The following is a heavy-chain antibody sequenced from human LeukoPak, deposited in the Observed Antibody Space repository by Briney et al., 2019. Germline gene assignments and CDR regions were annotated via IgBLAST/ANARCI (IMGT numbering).Heavy chain of an antibody. CDR3: ARGDSRNYYDFWSGYYWDY. V-gene: IGHV1-8*01. J-gene: IGHJ4*02. CDR2: MNPNSGNT. D-gene: IGHD3-3*01. Sequence: ASVKVSCKASGYTFTSYDINWVRQATGQGLEWMGWMNPNSGNTGYAQKFQGRVTMTRNTSISTAYMELSSLRSEDTAVYYCARGDSRNYYDFWSGYYWDYWGQGTLVTVSS. CDR1: GYTFTSYD.